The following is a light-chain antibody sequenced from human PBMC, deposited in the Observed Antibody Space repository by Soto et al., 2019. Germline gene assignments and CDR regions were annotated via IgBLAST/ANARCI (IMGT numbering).Light chain of an antibody. J-gene: IGLJ3*02. CDR3: SSYTSINTVL. CDR1: SSDVGGYNY. CDR2: KVS. Sequence: QSALTQPASVSGSPGQSITISCTGTSSDVGGYNYVSWYQQYPGRVPKLLIYKVSHRPSGISNRFSGSRSGNTASLTISGLQAEDEADYYCSSYTSINTVLFGGGTKLTVL. V-gene: IGLV2-14*01.